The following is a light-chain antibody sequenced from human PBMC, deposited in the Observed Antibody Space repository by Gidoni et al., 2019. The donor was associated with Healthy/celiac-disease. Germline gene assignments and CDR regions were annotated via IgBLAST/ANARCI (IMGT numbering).Light chain of an antibody. CDR3: QQYNNWPPLT. CDR2: GAS. CDR1: QSVNSN. J-gene: IGKJ1*01. V-gene: IGKV3-15*01. Sequence: EIAMTQSPATLSVSPGERATLSCRASQSVNSNLAWYQQKPGQAPRLLIYGASTRATGIPARFSGSGSGTEFTLTISSLQSEDFAVYYCQQYNNWPPLTFGQGTKVEIK.